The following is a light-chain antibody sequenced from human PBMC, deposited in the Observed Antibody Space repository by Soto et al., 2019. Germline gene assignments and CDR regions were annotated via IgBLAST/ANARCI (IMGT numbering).Light chain of an antibody. CDR2: GAS. J-gene: IGKJ1*01. V-gene: IGKV3-20*01. CDR3: QQYGSSPRT. CDR1: QGVSSGY. Sequence: EIVLTQSPGTLSLSPGERATLSCRASQGVSSGYLAWYQQNPGQAPRLLIHGASSRDTGIPDRFSGSGFGTDFTLTISRLEPEDFAVYYCQQYGSSPRTFGQGTKVEIK.